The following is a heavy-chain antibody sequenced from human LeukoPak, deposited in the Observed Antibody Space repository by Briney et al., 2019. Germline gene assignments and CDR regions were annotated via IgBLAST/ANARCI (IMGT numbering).Heavy chain of an antibody. Sequence: SETLSLTCTVSGYSISSPYHWGWIRQPPGKGLEWIGSIYYSGSTYYNPSLKSRVTISVDTSKNQFSLKLSSVTAADTAVYYCARQGSGYCSITSCQSPFDYWGQGTLVTVSS. V-gene: IGHV4-38-2*02. D-gene: IGHD2-2*01. CDR3: ARQGSGYCSITSCQSPFDY. CDR2: IYYSGST. CDR1: GYSISSPYH. J-gene: IGHJ4*02.